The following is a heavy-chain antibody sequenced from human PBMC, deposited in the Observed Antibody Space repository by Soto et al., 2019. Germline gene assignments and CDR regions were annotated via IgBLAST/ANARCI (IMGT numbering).Heavy chain of an antibody. V-gene: IGHV1-69*13. CDR3: AGTYCSSTIVYTYYYYYYGMDV. Sequence: SSVKVSCKASGGTFSSYAISWVRQAPGQGLEWMGGIIPIFGTANYAQKFQGRVTITADESTSTAYMELSSLRSEDTAVYYCAGTYCSSTIVYTYYYYYYGMDVWAHGTTVTV. D-gene: IGHD2-2*02. CDR2: IIPIFGTA. CDR1: GGTFSSYA. J-gene: IGHJ6*02.